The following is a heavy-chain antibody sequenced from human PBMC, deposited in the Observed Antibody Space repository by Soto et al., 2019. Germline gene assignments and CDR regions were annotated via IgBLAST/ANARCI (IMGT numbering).Heavy chain of an antibody. CDR2: IFYNGNT. V-gene: IGHV4-39*01. J-gene: IGHJ5*02. CDR3: ARHSTGYYCSWFDP. CDR1: GGSIDSSTYY. D-gene: IGHD3-22*01. Sequence: QLQLQESGPGLVKPSETLSLTCTVSGGSIDSSTYYWGWIRQPPGKGLEWIGSIFYNGNTFYNPSLKCRIAISVVTSKHQFSLKLGSVTAADSAVYYCARHSTGYYCSWFDPWGQGTLVTVSS.